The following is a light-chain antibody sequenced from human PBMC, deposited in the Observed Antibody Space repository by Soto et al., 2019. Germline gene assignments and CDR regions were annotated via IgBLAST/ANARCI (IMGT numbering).Light chain of an antibody. CDR1: QSISSY. J-gene: IGKJ1*01. CDR2: AAS. CDR3: QQSYSTPPWT. V-gene: IGKV1-39*01. Sequence: DIPMTQSPSSLSASVGDRVTITCRASQSISSYLNWYQQKPGKAPKLLICAASSLQSAVPSRFSGSGSGTDFALTISSLQPEVFATYYCQQSYSTPPWTFGQGTEVEIK.